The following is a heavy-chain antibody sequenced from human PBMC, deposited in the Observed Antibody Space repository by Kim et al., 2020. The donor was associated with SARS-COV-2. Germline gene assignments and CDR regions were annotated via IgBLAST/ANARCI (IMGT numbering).Heavy chain of an antibody. CDR2: T. V-gene: IGHV4-30-2*04. CDR3: ARGDYFYYAMDI. Sequence: TYYNPSLKIRVTISLDTSRNQFSLRLTSVTATDTAVYYCARGDYFYYAMDIWGQGTTVTVSS. J-gene: IGHJ6*02.